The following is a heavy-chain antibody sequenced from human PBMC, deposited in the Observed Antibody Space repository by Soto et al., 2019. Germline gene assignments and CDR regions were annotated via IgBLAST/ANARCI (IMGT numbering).Heavy chain of an antibody. CDR2: IYYSGST. D-gene: IGHD1-1*01. J-gene: IGHJ4*02. Sequence: QLQLQESGPGLVKPSETLSLTCTVSGGSISSSSYYWGWIRQPPGKGLEWIGSIYYSGSTYYNPSLKSRVTISVDTSKNQFSLKLSSVTAADTAVYYCAVGRENEAGFDYWGQGTLVTVSS. CDR1: GGSISSSSYY. CDR3: AVGRENEAGFDY. V-gene: IGHV4-39*01.